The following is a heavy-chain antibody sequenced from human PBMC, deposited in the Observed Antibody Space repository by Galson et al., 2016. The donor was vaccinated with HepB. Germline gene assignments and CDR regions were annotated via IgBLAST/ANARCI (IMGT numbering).Heavy chain of an antibody. CDR3: ASSMFRGIYYYYMDV. J-gene: IGHJ6*03. CDR2: MFSSGNT. V-gene: IGHV3-53*05. D-gene: IGHD3-10*01. Sequence: LRLSCAVSGFTVGSNCMTWVRQAPGKGLEWVSVMFSSGNTYYTDSVKGRFTISRDNSKNTLNLQMNSLRVEDTAVYFCASSMFRGIYYYYMDVWGKGTTVIVSS. CDR1: GFTVGSNC.